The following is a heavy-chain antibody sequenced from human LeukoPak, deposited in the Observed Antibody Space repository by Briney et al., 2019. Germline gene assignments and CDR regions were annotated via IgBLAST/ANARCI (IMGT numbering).Heavy chain of an antibody. J-gene: IGHJ4*02. Sequence: SETLSLTCTVSGGSISSYYLTWIRQPPGKGLEYIGYIYYTWSTNYNPSLKSRASISVDTSKNQFSLKLSSVTAADTAVYYCARSFSADFWSGYSLDYWGQGTLVTVSS. D-gene: IGHD3-3*01. CDR3: ARSFSADFWSGYSLDY. V-gene: IGHV4-59*01. CDR1: GGSISSYY. CDR2: IYYTWST.